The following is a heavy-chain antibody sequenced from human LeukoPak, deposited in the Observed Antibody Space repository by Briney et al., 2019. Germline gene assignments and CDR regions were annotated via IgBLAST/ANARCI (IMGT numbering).Heavy chain of an antibody. J-gene: IGHJ4*02. CDR2: ISAYNGNT. V-gene: IGHV1-18*01. Sequence: ASVKVSCKASGYTFTSYGISWVRQAPGQGLEWMGWISAYNGNTNYAQKLQGRVTMTTDTSTSTAYMELRSLGSDDTAVYYCARDLHYYDSSGYSARWGQGTLVTVSS. D-gene: IGHD3-22*01. CDR1: GYTFTSYG. CDR3: ARDLHYYDSSGYSAR.